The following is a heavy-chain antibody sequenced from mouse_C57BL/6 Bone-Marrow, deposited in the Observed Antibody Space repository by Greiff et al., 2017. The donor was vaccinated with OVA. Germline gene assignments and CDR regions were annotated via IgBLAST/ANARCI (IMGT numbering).Heavy chain of an antibody. Sequence: QVTLKESGPGILQPSQTLSLTCSFSGFSLSTFGMGVGWIRQPSGKGLEWLAHIWWDDDKYYNPALKSRLTISKDTSKNQVFLKIANVDTADTATYYCARIYDGYYPYWYFDVWGTGTTVTVSS. CDR2: IWWDDDK. CDR1: GFSLSTFGMG. J-gene: IGHJ1*03. D-gene: IGHD2-3*01. CDR3: ARIYDGYYPYWYFDV. V-gene: IGHV8-8*01.